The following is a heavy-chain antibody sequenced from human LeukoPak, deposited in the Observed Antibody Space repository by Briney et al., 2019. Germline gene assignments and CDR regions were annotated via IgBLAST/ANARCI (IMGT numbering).Heavy chain of an antibody. CDR1: GGSFSGYY. V-gene: IGHV4-34*01. CDR2: INHSGST. D-gene: IGHD3-10*01. J-gene: IGHJ5*02. CDR3: ARDSGTTGEVKFDP. Sequence: PSETLSLTCDVYGGSFSGYYWSWIRQPPEKGLEWIGEINHSGSTNYNPSLKSRVTMSVDTSKNQFSLKLSSVTAADTAVYYCARDSGTTGEVKFDPWGQGTLVTVSS.